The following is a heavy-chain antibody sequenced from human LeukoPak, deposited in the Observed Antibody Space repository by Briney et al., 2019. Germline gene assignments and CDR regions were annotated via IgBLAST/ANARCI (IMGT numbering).Heavy chain of an antibody. CDR1: GFTFSSYG. Sequence: GGSLRLSCAASGFTFSSYGMHWVRQAPGKGLEWVAFIRYNGNNEYYGDSVKGRFAISRDNSKNTLYLQMNSLRAEDTAVYYCAKRGYDILTGTHYYYMDVWGKGTTVTISS. D-gene: IGHD3-9*01. CDR2: IRYNGNNE. CDR3: AKRGYDILTGTHYYYMDV. J-gene: IGHJ6*03. V-gene: IGHV3-30*02.